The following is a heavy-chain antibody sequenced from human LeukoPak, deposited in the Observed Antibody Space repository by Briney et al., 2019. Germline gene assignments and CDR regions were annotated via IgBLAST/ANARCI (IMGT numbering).Heavy chain of an antibody. Sequence: ASVKVSCKASGYTFSGYYIHWVRQAPGQGLEWMGWINTNTGNPTYAQGFTGRFVFSLDTSVSTAYLQISSLKAEDTAVYYCARARNRDSSDAFDYWGQGTLVTVSS. CDR3: ARARNRDSSDAFDY. J-gene: IGHJ4*02. D-gene: IGHD6-19*01. V-gene: IGHV7-4-1*02. CDR1: GYTFSGYY. CDR2: INTNTGNP.